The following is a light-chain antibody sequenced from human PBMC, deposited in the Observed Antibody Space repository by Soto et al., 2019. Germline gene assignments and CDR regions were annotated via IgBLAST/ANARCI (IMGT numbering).Light chain of an antibody. J-gene: IGKJ1*01. CDR1: QSVSSSY. CDR3: QQYGSSPGT. V-gene: IGKV3-20*01. CDR2: GAS. Sequence: EIVLTQSPGTLSLSPGERATLSCRASQSVSSSYLAWYQQKPGQAPRLLIYGASSRATGIPDRFSGSGSGTDFTLTISRVEPEDFAVYYCQQYGSSPGTFGQGTKVESK.